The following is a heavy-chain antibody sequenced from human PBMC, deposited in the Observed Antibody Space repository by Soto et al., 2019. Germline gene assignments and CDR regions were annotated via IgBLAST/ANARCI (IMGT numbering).Heavy chain of an antibody. CDR2: INHSGST. CDR1: GGSFSGYY. D-gene: IGHD2-2*01. V-gene: IGHV4-34*01. J-gene: IGHJ5*02. Sequence: QVQLQQWGAGLLKPSETLSLTCAVYGGSFSGYYWSWIRQPPGKGLEWIGEINHSGSTNYNPSLKRRVTISVDTSKDRSSRRLSSVTAADTAVYYCANVLGYCSSTSCRKGGRWFDPWGQGTLVTVSS. CDR3: ANVLGYCSSTSCRKGGRWFDP.